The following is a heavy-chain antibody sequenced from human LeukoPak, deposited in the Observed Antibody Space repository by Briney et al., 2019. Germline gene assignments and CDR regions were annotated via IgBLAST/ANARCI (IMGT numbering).Heavy chain of an antibody. J-gene: IGHJ4*02. CDR2: INSDGSST. V-gene: IGHV3-74*01. D-gene: IGHD3-16*02. CDR1: GFTFSSYW. CDR3: AREGVYDYVWGSYRPYYFDY. Sequence: GGSLRLSCAASGFTFSSYWMHWVRQAPGKGLVWVSRINSDGSSTSYADSVRGRFTISRDNAKNTLYLQMNSLRAEDTAVYYCAREGVYDYVWGSYRPYYFDYWGQGTLVTVSS.